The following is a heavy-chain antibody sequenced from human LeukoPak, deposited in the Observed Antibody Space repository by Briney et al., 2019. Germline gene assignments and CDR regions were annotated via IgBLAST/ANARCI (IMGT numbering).Heavy chain of an antibody. D-gene: IGHD3-22*01. J-gene: IGHJ6*02. CDR2: IWYDGSNK. V-gene: IGHV3-33*01. CDR1: GFTFSSYG. CDR3: ARDSNYYDSSGYSTYYYYGMDV. Sequence: PGGSLRLSCAASGFTFSSYGMHWVRQAPGKGLEWVAVIWYDGSNKYYADSVKGRFTISRGNSKNTLYLQMNSLRAEDTAVYYCARDSNYYDSSGYSTYYYYGMDVWGQGTTVTVSS.